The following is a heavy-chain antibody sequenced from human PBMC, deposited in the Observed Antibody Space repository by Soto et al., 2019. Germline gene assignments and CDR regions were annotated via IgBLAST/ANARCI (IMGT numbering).Heavy chain of an antibody. Sequence: GGSLRLSCAASGFTFSSYWMSWVRQAPGKGLEWVANIKQDGREKYYVDSVKGRFTISRDNAKNSLYLQMNSLRAEDTAVYYCARDFTADYDFWSGPRSYFDYWGQGTLVTVSS. J-gene: IGHJ4*02. D-gene: IGHD3-3*01. V-gene: IGHV3-7*05. CDR1: GFTFSSYW. CDR2: IKQDGREK. CDR3: ARDFTADYDFWSGPRSYFDY.